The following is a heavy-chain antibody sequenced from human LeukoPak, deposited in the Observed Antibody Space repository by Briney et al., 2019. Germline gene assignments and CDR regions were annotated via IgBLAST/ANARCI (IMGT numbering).Heavy chain of an antibody. J-gene: IGHJ5*02. CDR3: ARVYYYDSSGYHCLWFDP. D-gene: IGHD3-22*01. CDR2: INNSGRT. Sequence: SETLSLTCAVYGGSFSGYDWSWLRQPPGKGLEWIGEINNSGRTNYNPSLKNRVTISVGTSKNQFSLKLSSVTAADTAVYYCARVYYYDSSGYHCLWFDPWGQGTLVTVSS. CDR1: GGSFSGYD. V-gene: IGHV4-34*01.